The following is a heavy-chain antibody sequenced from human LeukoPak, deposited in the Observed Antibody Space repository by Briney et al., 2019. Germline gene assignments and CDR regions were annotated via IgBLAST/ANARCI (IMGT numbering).Heavy chain of an antibody. D-gene: IGHD7-27*01. Sequence: ASVKVSCKASGYTFTSYDINWVRQATGQGLEWMGWMNPNSGNTGYAQKFQGRVTMTRNTSISTAYMELSSPRSEDTAVYYCARVGTRGPWFDPWGQGTLVTVSS. CDR3: ARVGTRGPWFDP. J-gene: IGHJ5*02. V-gene: IGHV1-8*01. CDR2: MNPNSGNT. CDR1: GYTFTSYD.